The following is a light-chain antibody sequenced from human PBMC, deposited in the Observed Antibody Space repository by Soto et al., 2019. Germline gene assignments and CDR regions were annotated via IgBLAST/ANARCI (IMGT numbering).Light chain of an antibody. V-gene: IGLV2-14*01. CDR2: EVT. J-gene: IGLJ1*01. CDR3: NSFSDSSLYV. CDR1: SSDLGGYNY. Sequence: QSALTQPASVSGSLGQSITISCTGTSSDLGGYNYVSWYQHHPGKAPRLVIYEVTNRPSGVSNRFSGSKSGNTASLTISWLQAEDEADYYCNSFSDSSLYVFGTGTKLTVL.